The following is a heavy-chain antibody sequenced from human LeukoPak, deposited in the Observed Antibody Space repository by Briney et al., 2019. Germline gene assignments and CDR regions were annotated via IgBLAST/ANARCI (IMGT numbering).Heavy chain of an antibody. CDR1: GFTFSSYY. CDR2: IISSGSTI. D-gene: IGHD1-1*01. Sequence: PAGGSLRLSCAASGFTFSSYYMNWVRQAPGKGLVWVSYIISSGSTIYYADSLKGRLTISRDNAKKSLYLQMNSLRAEDTAVHYCARCRGTTGTTWYFDYWGQGTLVTVSS. CDR3: ARCRGTTGTTWYFDY. V-gene: IGHV3-48*03. J-gene: IGHJ4*02.